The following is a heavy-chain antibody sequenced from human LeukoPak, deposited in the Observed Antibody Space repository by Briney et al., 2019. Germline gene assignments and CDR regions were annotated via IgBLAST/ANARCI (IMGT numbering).Heavy chain of an antibody. CDR3: AIQAEEIVGAIIGAFDI. J-gene: IGHJ3*02. D-gene: IGHD1-26*01. V-gene: IGHV1-2*06. CDR2: INPNSGGT. CDR1: GYTFTGYY. Sequence: ASVKVSCKAFGYTFTGYYIHWVRQAPGQGLEWMGRINPNSGGTSYAQKFQGRVTMTRDTSISTAYMELTRLKSDDTAVYYCAIQAEEIVGAIIGAFDIWGQGTMVTVSS.